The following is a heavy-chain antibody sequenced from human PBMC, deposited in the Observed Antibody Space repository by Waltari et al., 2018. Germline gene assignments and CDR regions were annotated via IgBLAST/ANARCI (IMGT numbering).Heavy chain of an antibody. Sequence: QVQLQESGPGLVKPSKTLSLTCTVSGCSISSGGYYWSWIPQHPGKGLEWIGYIYSGGRTYYNPSLKRRVTISVDTAKTQFSLKLSSVTAADTAVYYCAREVGDGSGYVDYWGQGTLVTVSS. CDR1: GCSISSGGYY. J-gene: IGHJ4*02. V-gene: IGHV4-31*03. CDR3: AREVGDGSGYVDY. CDR2: IYSGGRT. D-gene: IGHD3-22*01.